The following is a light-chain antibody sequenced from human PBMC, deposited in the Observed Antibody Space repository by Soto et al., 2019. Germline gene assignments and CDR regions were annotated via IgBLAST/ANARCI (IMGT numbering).Light chain of an antibody. V-gene: IGKV3-15*01. CDR3: QQYNNWPRT. CDR2: GAS. CDR1: QSLSSGY. J-gene: IGKJ1*01. Sequence: EIVLTQSPGTLSLSPGERFTLSCRASQSLSSGYLAWYQQRPGQAPRLLMYGASTRTIAIPARFSGSGSGTDFTLTISSLQSEDFELYYCQQYNNWPRTFGQGTKVDIK.